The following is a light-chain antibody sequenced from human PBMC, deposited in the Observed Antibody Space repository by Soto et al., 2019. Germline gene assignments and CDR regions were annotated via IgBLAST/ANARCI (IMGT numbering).Light chain of an antibody. CDR3: QKYATSPWT. CDR2: GAS. CDR1: QTVDTNY. J-gene: IGKJ1*01. Sequence: EIVLTQSPGTLSLSPGERATLSCRASQTVDTNYLAWYQQIPGQAPRLLIYGASTMDTGIPDRFSGSGSVTDFTLTISRLDPEDSAVYYCQKYATSPWTFGQGTKVEIK. V-gene: IGKV3-20*01.